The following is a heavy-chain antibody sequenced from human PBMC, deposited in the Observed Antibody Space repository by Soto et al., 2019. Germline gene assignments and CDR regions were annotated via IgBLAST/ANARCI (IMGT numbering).Heavy chain of an antibody. CDR1: GYTFTSYY. D-gene: IGHD6-19*01. CDR3: ARAAVAGSVWDY. J-gene: IGHJ4*02. Sequence: QVQLVQSGAEVKKPGASVKVSCKASGYTFTSYYMHWVRQAPGQGLEWMGIINPSGGSTSYAQKFQGGVTMPRDRPTSTVYMELSGLRSEDAAVYYFARAAVAGSVWDYWGQGTLVTVSS. CDR2: INPSGGST. V-gene: IGHV1-46*01.